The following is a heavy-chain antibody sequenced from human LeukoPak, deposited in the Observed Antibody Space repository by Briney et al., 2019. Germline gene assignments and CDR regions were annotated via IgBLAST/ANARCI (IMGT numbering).Heavy chain of an antibody. CDR3: ARKYGGYVNWVNWFDP. V-gene: IGHV4-34*01. Sequence: SETLSLTCAVYGGSFSGYYWSWIRQPPGKGLEWIGEINHSGSTNYNPSLKSRVTISVDTSKNQFSLKLSSVTAADTAVYHCARKYGGYVNWVNWFDPWGQGTLVTVSS. CDR1: GGSFSGYY. CDR2: INHSGST. J-gene: IGHJ5*02. D-gene: IGHD5-12*01.